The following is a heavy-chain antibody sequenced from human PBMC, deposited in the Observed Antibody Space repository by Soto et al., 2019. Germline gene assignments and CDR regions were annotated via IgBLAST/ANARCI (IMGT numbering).Heavy chain of an antibody. CDR2: MNPNSGDA. CDR3: ARGGAAGFDS. V-gene: IGHV1-8*01. D-gene: IGHD1-1*01. CDR1: GYTFTSYD. J-gene: IGHJ4*02. Sequence: QVQLVQSGAEVKKPGASVKVSCKASGYTFTSYDINWVRQATGQGLEWVGWMNPNSGDAGSAQKFQGRVTMTRDTSITTAYMELSSLRLEDTAVYYCARGGAAGFDSWGQGTLVPVSS.